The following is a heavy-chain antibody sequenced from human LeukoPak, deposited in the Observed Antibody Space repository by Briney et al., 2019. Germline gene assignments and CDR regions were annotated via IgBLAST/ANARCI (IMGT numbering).Heavy chain of an antibody. Sequence: ASVKVSCEASGYTFTDYYLHWVRQAPGQGLEWMGWINPNSGGTKYAQKFQGMVTMTRDTSISTAYMELSRLPSDDTAVYYCARQDYSDSDFDFWGQGTLVTVSS. CDR1: GYTFTDYY. J-gene: IGHJ4*02. D-gene: IGHD4-11*01. CDR2: INPNSGGT. V-gene: IGHV1-2*02. CDR3: ARQDYSDSDFDF.